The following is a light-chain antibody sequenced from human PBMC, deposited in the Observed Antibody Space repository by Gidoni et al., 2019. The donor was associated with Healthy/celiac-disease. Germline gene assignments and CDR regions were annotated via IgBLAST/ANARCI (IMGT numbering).Light chain of an antibody. J-gene: IGKJ1*01. CDR2: GAS. V-gene: IGKV3-20*01. CDR3: QQYGSSPQ. Sequence: EIVLTQSPGTLSLSPGERATLSCRASQSVSSSYLAWYQQKPGQAPRLLIYGASSRATGTPDSFSGSGSGTDFTLTISRLEPEDFAVYYCQQYGSSPQFGQGTKVEIK. CDR1: QSVSSSY.